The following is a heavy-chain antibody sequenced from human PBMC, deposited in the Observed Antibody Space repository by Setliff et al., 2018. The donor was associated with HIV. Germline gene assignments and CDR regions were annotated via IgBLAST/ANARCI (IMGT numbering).Heavy chain of an antibody. V-gene: IGHV1-2*02. CDR3: ARQDIPTGYYLFDY. CDR2: INPKSGDT. J-gene: IGHJ4*02. CDR1: GYMFTDYY. Sequence: ASVKVSCKASGYMFTDYYIHWVRQAPGQGLEWMGWINPKSGDTQYAQKFQGRIIMTRDTSINTVYMELSSLTSDDTALYYCARQDIPTGYYLFDYWGQGTQVTVSS. D-gene: IGHD3-9*01.